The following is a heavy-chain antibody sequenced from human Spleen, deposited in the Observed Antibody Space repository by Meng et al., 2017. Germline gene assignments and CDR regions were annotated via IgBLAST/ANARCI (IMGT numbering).Heavy chain of an antibody. CDR3: ARSSGWCRDDY. CDR1: GYTLTDYY. CDR2: INPNTDAK. D-gene: IGHD6-19*01. Sequence: ASVKVSCKASGYTLTDYYMHWVRQAPGQGLERMGWINPNTDAKNYAPKFHGRVTMTRDTSISTAYMGLTSLTSDDTAVYYCARSSGWCRDDYWGQGTLVTVSS. V-gene: IGHV1-2*02. J-gene: IGHJ4*02.